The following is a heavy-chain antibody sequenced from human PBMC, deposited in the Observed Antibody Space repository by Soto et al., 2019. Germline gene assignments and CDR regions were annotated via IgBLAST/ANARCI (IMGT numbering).Heavy chain of an antibody. CDR3: AKDSDPHYYDSSGYYWTSDYYYGMDV. V-gene: IGHV3-30*04. CDR1: GFTFSSYA. J-gene: IGHJ6*02. D-gene: IGHD3-22*01. CDR2: ISYDGSNK. Sequence: GGSLRLSCAASGFTFSSYAMHWVRQAPGKGLEWVAVISYDGSNKYYADSVKGRFTISRDNSKNTLYLQMNSLRAEDTAVYYCAKDSDPHYYDSSGYYWTSDYYYGMDVWGQGTTVTVSS.